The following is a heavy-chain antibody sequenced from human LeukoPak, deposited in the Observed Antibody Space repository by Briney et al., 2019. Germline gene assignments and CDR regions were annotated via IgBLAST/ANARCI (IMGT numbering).Heavy chain of an antibody. Sequence: GGSLRLSCAASGFTFSSYAMSWVRQAPGKGLEWVSAITVIGDNTSYADSVKGRFTISRDNSKNTLYLQMNSLRAEDPAVYYCAKAGDVVVVAAKYFDYWGQGTLVTVSS. CDR2: ITVIGDNT. CDR1: GFTFSSYA. CDR3: AKAGDVVVVAAKYFDY. J-gene: IGHJ4*02. V-gene: IGHV3-23*01. D-gene: IGHD2-15*01.